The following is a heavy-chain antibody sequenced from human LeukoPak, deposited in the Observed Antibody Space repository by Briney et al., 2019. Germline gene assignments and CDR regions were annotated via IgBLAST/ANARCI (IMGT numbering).Heavy chain of an antibody. CDR3: ARDHCSSASCYEHHYYGMDV. CDR2: IIPIFGTA. Sequence: ASVKVSCKASGGTFSSYAISWVRQAPGQGLEWMGGIIPIFGTANYAQKFQGRVTMTRDTSISTAYMELSRLRSDDTAVYYCARDHCSSASCYEHHYYGMDVWGQGTTVTVSS. CDR1: GGTFSSYA. D-gene: IGHD2-2*01. V-gene: IGHV1-69*05. J-gene: IGHJ6*02.